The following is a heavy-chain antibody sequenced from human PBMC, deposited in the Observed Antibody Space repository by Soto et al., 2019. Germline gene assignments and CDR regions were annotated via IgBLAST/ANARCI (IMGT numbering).Heavy chain of an antibody. J-gene: IGHJ4*02. D-gene: IGHD5-12*01. V-gene: IGHV3-30-3*01. CDR3: ARDWASGYDPSRQPCYFDY. CDR1: GFTFSRYA. Sequence: QVQLVESGGGVVQPGRSLRLSCAASGFTFSRYAMHWVRQAPGKGLEWVAVLSYDGTNKFYADSVKGQFTISRDNSKNTLYLQMNSLRAEDTAVYYCARDWASGYDPSRQPCYFDYWAQASRGTVSS. CDR2: LSYDGTNK.